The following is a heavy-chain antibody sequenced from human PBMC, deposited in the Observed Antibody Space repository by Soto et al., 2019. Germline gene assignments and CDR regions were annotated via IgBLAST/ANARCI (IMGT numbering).Heavy chain of an antibody. V-gene: IGHV4-59*01. D-gene: IGHD6-13*01. Sequence: PSETLSLTCTVSGGSISSYYWSWIRQPPGKGLEWIGYIYYSGSTNYNPSLKSRVTISVDTSKNQFSLKLSSVTAADTPVYYGARDRTMSSSQAACGQGYLVTVSS. CDR1: GGSISSYY. CDR2: IYYSGST. J-gene: IGHJ5*02. CDR3: ARDRTMSSSQAA.